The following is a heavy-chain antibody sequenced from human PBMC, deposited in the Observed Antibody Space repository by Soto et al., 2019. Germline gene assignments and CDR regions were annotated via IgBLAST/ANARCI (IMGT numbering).Heavy chain of an antibody. CDR2: ISSYNGNT. CDR3: ARDRPLGGGYEGFDT. Sequence: QVQLVQSGAEVKKPGASVKVSCKASGYTFSRYGVSWVRQALGQGLEWLGWISSYNGNTNYAQKFQGRVTMTTDTSTPTAYMELRSLRSDDTAVYYCARDRPLGGGYEGFDTWGQGTLVTVSS. V-gene: IGHV1-18*01. J-gene: IGHJ4*02. CDR1: GYTFSRYG. D-gene: IGHD6-19*01.